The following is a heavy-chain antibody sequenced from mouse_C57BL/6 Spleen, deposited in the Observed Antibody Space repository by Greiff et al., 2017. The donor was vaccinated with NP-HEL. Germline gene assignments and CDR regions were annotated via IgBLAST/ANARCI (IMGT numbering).Heavy chain of an antibody. J-gene: IGHJ4*01. D-gene: IGHD3-1*01. CDR3: ARSGNGDYAMDY. V-gene: IGHV1-54*01. Sequence: VMLQQSGAELVRPGTSVKVSCKASGYAFTNYLIEWVKQRPGQGLEWIGVINPGSGGTNYNEKFKGKATLTADKSSSTAYMQLSSLTSEDSAVYFCARSGNGDYAMDYWGQGTSVTVSS. CDR2: INPGSGGT. CDR1: GYAFTNYL.